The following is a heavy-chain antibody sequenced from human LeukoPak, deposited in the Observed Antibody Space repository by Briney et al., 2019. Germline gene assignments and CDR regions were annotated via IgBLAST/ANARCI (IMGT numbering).Heavy chain of an antibody. V-gene: IGHV3-21*01. CDR1: GFTFSSYS. Sequence: SGGSLRLSCAASGFTFSSYSMNWVRQAPGKGLEWVSSISSSSSYIYYADSVKGRFTISRDNAKNSLYLQMNSLRAEDTAVYYCARDVWAYYYYMDVWGKGTTVTVSS. D-gene: IGHD1-26*01. CDR3: ARDVWAYYYYMDV. CDR2: ISSSSSYI. J-gene: IGHJ6*03.